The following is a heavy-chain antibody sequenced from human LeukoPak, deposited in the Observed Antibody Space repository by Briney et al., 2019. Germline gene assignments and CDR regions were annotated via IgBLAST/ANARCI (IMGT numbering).Heavy chain of an antibody. D-gene: IGHD3-10*01. CDR3: ARHFYGSGTYYHFDY. J-gene: IGHJ4*02. V-gene: IGHV1-18*01. CDR2: SSPYNSDT. CDR1: GYTFYSYG. Sequence: ASVKVFCKASGYTFYSYGVSCVRQAPGQWPEWMGWSSPYNSDTNYAQRLQGRATMTTDTSTSTAYMELRSLRSDDTAVYYCARHFYGSGTYYHFDYWGQGTLVTVSS.